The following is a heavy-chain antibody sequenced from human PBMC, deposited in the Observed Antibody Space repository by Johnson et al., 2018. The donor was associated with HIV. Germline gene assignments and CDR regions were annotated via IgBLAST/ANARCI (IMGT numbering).Heavy chain of an antibody. D-gene: IGHD3-16*01. V-gene: IGHV3-7*01. CDR2: IKQDGSER. J-gene: IGHJ3*02. CDR3: ARGGSDAFDI. CDR1: GFTFNKYW. Sequence: EVQLVESGGGLVQPGGSLRLSCAASGFTFNKYWMSWVRQAPGKGLEWVANIKQDGSERYYVDSLKGRFTISRDNAKNSLSLQINSLRADDTAVYYCARGGSDAFDIWGQGTMVTVSS.